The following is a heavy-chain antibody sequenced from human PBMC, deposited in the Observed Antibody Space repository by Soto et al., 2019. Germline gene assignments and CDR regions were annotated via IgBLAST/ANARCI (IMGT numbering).Heavy chain of an antibody. J-gene: IGHJ4*02. D-gene: IGHD3-10*01. V-gene: IGHV3-15*02. CDR3: STGGYYFDY. Sequence: EVQLVESGGALVKPGGSLTLSCAGSGFTFSKAWMNWVRQTPGKGLEWVGRITSKVDGGTTDYAAPMKGRFTISTDDSKDTVYLQMSSLKTEDTAVYYCSTGGYYFDYWGQGTLVTVSS. CDR2: ITSKVDGGTT. CDR1: GFTFSKAW.